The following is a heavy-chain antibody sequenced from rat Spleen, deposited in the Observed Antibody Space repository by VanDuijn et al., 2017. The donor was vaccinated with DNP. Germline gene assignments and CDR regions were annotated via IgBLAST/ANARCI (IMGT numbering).Heavy chain of an antibody. CDR1: DFSLTDYS. Sequence: VQLKESGPGMVQPSQTLSPPCTVSDFSLTDYSVHWFPQPPGKVLEWIAALSSGGTTFYTSALKSRLSISRDTSKSQLFLKMNSLQTEDTAIYYCTRGGDYGYDYYWYFDFWGPGTMVTVSS. CDR2: LSSGGTT. D-gene: IGHD1-7*01. CDR3: TRGGDYGYDYYWYFDF. J-gene: IGHJ1*01. V-gene: IGHV2S63*01.